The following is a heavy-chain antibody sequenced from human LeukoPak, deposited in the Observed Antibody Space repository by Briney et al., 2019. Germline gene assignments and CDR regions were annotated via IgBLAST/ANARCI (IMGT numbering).Heavy chain of an antibody. CDR3: ARLRGYVDSYFDY. Sequence: PSETLSFTCTVSGGSISSSYWSWIRQPPEKGLEWIGYIYYSGSTNYNPSLKSRVTISVDTSKNQFSLKLSSVTAADTAVYYCARLRGYVDSYFDYWGQGTLVTVSS. V-gene: IGHV4-59*08. CDR1: GGSISSSY. CDR2: IYYSGST. D-gene: IGHD5-12*01. J-gene: IGHJ4*02.